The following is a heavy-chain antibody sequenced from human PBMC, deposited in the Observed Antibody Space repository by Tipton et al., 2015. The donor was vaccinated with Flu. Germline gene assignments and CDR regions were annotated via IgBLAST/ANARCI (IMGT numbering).Heavy chain of an antibody. Sequence: TLSLTCTVSGYSISSGYYWGWIRQPPGKGLEWIGSIYHSGITYYSSSLKSRVTISPDTSKNQISLRLSSVTAADTAVYYCARVRTSGYYFDFWGQGALVTVSS. J-gene: IGHJ4*02. CDR2: IYHSGIT. D-gene: IGHD6-19*01. V-gene: IGHV4-38-2*02. CDR3: ARVRTSGYYFDF. CDR1: GYSISSGYY.